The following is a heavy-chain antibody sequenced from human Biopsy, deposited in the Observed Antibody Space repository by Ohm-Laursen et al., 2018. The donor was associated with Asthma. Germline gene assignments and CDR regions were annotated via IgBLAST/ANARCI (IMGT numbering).Heavy chain of an antibody. J-gene: IGHJ4*02. V-gene: IGHV4-39*01. D-gene: IGHD7-27*01. CDR2: ISYTGNT. Sequence: SETLSLTCTVSGGSMSSSSYSWGWIRQPPGKGLEWVGSISYTGNTDIPSLRSRVTLSVHTSKNIFSLNLTSVTAADTAVSYCARHWNWGSFFDYWGQGMLVTVSS. CDR3: ARHWNWGSFFDY. CDR1: GGSMSSSSYS.